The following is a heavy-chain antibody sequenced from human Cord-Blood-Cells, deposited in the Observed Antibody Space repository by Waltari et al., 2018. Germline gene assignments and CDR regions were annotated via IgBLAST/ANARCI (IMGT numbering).Heavy chain of an antibody. CDR2: ISSSGSTI. V-gene: IGHV3-48*03. J-gene: IGHJ4*02. D-gene: IGHD3-10*01. CDR1: GFTFSSYE. Sequence: EVQLVESGGGLVQPGGSLRLSCAASGFTFSSYEMNWVRQAPGKGLAWVSYISSSGSTIYYADSVKGRFTISRDNAKNSLYLQMNSLRAEDTAVYYCARDWSGYFDYWGQGTLVTVSS. CDR3: ARDWSGYFDY.